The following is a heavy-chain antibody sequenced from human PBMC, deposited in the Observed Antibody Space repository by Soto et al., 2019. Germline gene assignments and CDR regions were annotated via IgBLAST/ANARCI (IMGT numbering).Heavy chain of an antibody. V-gene: IGHV4-34*01. CDR2: INHSGST. J-gene: IGHJ3*02. CDR3: ARLRRNYYGSGSNDAFDI. Sequence: PSETLSRTCAVYGGSFSGYYWSWIRQPPGKGLEWIGEINHSGSTNHNPSLKSRVTISVDTSKNQFSLKLSSVTAADTAVYYCARLRRNYYGSGSNDAFDIWGQGTMVTVSS. D-gene: IGHD3-10*01. CDR1: GGSFSGYY.